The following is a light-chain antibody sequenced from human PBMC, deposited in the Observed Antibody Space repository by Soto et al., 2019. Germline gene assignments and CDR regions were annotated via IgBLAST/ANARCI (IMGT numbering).Light chain of an antibody. J-gene: IGKJ4*01. CDR2: WAS. V-gene: IGKV4-1*01. CDR1: QSVLSTSKKKSC. CDR3: QQYYDTPLT. Sequence: DIVMTQSPDSLAVSLGERATINCKSSQSVLSTSKKKSCLAWYQQKPGQPPKLLVYWASTRESGVPDRFSGSGSGTDFPLTISSLQAEDVAVYYCQQYYDTPLTFGGGTKVEIK.